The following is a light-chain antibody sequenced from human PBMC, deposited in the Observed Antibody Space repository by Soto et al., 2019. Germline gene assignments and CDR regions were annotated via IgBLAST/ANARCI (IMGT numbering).Light chain of an antibody. V-gene: IGKV1-5*01. CDR3: QQYNSYWT. CDR1: QSISNW. Sequence: DIQMTQSPSTLSASVGDRVTITCRASQSISNWLAWHQLKPGKAPKLLIYDASSLESGVPSRFSGSGSGTEFTLTIRSLQPDDFGTYYCQQYNSYWTFGQGTKVDIK. CDR2: DAS. J-gene: IGKJ1*01.